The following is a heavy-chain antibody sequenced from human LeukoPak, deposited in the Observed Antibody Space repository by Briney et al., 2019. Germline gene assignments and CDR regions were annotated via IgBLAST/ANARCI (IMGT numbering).Heavy chain of an antibody. CDR3: AKPRPVYGDSFDH. CDR2: ISGSGDST. D-gene: IGHD4-17*01. V-gene: IGHV3-23*01. CDR1: GFTFTSYL. J-gene: IGHJ4*02. Sequence: PGGSLRLSCAASGFTFTSYLMTWVRQAPGKGLEWVSGISGSGDSTYYADSVKGRFTISRDNFNNTLYLQMSSLRVEDTAVYYCAKPRPVYGDSFDHWGQGTLVTVSS.